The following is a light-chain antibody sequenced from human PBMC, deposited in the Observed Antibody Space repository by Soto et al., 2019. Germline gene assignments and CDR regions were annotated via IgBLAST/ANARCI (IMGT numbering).Light chain of an antibody. V-gene: IGKV2-30*01. CDR1: QSLVYSDGNTY. Sequence: DVVMTQSPLSLPVTLGQPASISCRSSQSLVYSDGNTYLHWFQQRPGQSPRRLIYKVSIRDSGVPHRFSGSGSGTDFPLKISRVEPEDVGVYYCMQHTHWPWTFGQGTKVDI. CDR2: KVS. J-gene: IGKJ1*01. CDR3: MQHTHWPWT.